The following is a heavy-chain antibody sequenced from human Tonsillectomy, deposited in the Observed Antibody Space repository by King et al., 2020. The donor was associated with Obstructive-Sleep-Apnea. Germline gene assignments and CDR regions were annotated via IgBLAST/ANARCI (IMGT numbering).Heavy chain of an antibody. CDR1: GGSFSGYY. V-gene: IGHV4-34*01. D-gene: IGHD2-2*01. J-gene: IGHJ4*02. Sequence: VQLQQWGAGLLKPSETLSLTCAVYGGSFSGYYWSWIRQPPGKGLAWIGEINQSGSTNYNPSLNSRFTISVDTSKNQFSLKLSSVTAADTAVYYCARALGGYCSSTSCFVYFDYWGQGTLVTVSS. CDR3: ARALGGYCSSTSCFVYFDY. CDR2: INQSGST.